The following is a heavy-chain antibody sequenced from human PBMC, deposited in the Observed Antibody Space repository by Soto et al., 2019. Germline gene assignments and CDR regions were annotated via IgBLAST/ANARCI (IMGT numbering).Heavy chain of an antibody. Sequence: QVQLVQSGAEVKKPGSSVKVSCKASGGTFSSYTISWVRQAPGQGLEWMGRIIPILGIANYAQKFQGRVTITADKSTSTAYRELSSLRSEDTAVYYCARAAAGTEAYWGEGTLVTVSS. V-gene: IGHV1-69*02. CDR3: ARAAAGTEAY. J-gene: IGHJ4*02. CDR2: IIPILGIA. D-gene: IGHD6-13*01. CDR1: GGTFSSYT.